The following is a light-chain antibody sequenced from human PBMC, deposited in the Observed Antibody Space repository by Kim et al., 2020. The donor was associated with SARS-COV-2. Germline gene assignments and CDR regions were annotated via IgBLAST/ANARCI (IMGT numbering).Light chain of an antibody. Sequence: VALEQTVRITCQGDSRRTYYTSWFQQKPGQAPIVVFYGKNNMPTGIPVRFSGSSSGNTASFTITATQADDEADYDCNSRDNNDNVLFGGGTQLTVL. V-gene: IGLV3-19*01. CDR2: GKN. J-gene: IGLJ2*01. CDR3: NSRDNNDNVL. CDR1: SRRTYY.